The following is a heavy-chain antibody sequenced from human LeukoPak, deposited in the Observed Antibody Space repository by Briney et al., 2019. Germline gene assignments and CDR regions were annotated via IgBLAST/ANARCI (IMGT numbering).Heavy chain of an antibody. CDR1: GYTFTSYG. D-gene: IGHD2-15*01. CDR2: ISAFNGDT. V-gene: IGHV1-18*01. Sequence: ASVKVSCKASGYTFTSYGISWVRQAPGQGLEWMGWISAFNGDTKYPQKLQGRVTMTTEPSTNTAFMELRSLRSDDTAVYYYARELLVATSPYGMAVWGQGTTVTVSS. CDR3: ARELLVATSPYGMAV. J-gene: IGHJ6*02.